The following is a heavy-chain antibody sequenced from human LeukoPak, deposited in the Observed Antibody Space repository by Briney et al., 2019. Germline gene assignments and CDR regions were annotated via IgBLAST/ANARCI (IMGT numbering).Heavy chain of an antibody. Sequence: GGSLRLSCAASGFTFSSYATSWVRQAPGKGLEWVSAISGSGGNTYYADSVKGRFTISRDNSKNTLYLQMNSLRAEDTAVYYCAKDEGDYDILTGYYPIDYWGQGTLVTVSS. CDR3: AKDEGDYDILTGYYPIDY. J-gene: IGHJ4*02. CDR1: GFTFSSYA. CDR2: ISGSGGNT. D-gene: IGHD3-9*01. V-gene: IGHV3-23*01.